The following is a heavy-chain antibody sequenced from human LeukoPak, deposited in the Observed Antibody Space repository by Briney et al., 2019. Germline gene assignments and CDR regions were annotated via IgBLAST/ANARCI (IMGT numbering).Heavy chain of an antibody. J-gene: IGHJ3*02. V-gene: IGHV6-1*01. D-gene: IGHD1-20*01. Sequence: SQTLSLTCAISGDSVSSTSAAWNWIRQSPSRGLEWLGRTYYRSKWYNDYAISVKSRVTINPDTSKNQFSLQLNSVTPEDTAVYYCAVEGITGTTSAFDIWGQGTMVTVSS. CDR3: AVEGITGTTSAFDI. CDR2: TYYRSKWYN. CDR1: GDSVSSTSAA.